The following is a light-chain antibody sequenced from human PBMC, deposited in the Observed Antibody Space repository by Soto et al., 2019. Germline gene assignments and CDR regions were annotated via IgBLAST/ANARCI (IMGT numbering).Light chain of an antibody. CDR3: FSYAGSNTWV. V-gene: IGLV2-23*02. CDR2: DVT. Sequence: QSVLTQPASVSGSPGQSITISCTGTKGDVGSYNSISWYQQHPGKAPRVMIFDVTKRPSGISNRFSGSVSGSTASLTISGLQAEDEADYFCFSYAGSNTWVFGGGTKLNVL. J-gene: IGLJ3*02. CDR1: KGDVGSYNS.